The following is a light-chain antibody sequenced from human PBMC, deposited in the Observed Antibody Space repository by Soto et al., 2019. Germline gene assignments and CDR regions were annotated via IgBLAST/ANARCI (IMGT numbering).Light chain of an antibody. J-gene: IGKJ4*01. CDR2: DAS. CDR1: QSVSSY. Sequence: EIVLTQSPATXSLSPGERATLSCRASQSVSSYLAWYQQKPGQAPRLLIYDASNRATGIPARFSGSGSGTDFTLTISSLEPEDFAIYYCQQRSNWPPVTFGGGTKVEIK. V-gene: IGKV3-11*01. CDR3: QQRSNWPPVT.